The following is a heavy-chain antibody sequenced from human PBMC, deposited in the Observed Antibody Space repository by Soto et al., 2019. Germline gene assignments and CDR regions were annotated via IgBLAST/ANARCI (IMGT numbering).Heavy chain of an antibody. CDR2: ISSSSSTI. J-gene: IGHJ4*02. V-gene: IGHV3-48*02. CDR1: GFTFSSYR. CDR3: ARDPLDIVVVPAAPPDY. D-gene: IGHD2-2*01. Sequence: GGSLRLSCAASGFTFSSYRMNWVRQAPGKGLEWVSYISSSSSTIYYADSVKGRFTISRDNAKSSLYLQMNSLRDEDTAVYYCARDPLDIVVVPAAPPDYWGQGTLVTVSS.